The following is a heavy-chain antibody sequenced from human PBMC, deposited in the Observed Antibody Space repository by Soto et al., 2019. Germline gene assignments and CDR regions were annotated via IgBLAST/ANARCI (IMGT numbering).Heavy chain of an antibody. CDR1: GFTFDDYA. Sequence: EVQLVESGGGLVQPGRSLRLSCAASGFTFDDYAMHWVRQAPGKGLEWVSGISWNSGSIGYADSVKGRFTISRDNAKNSLYLQMNSLGAEDTALYYCAKLRSVAGKGGAFDIWGQGTMVTVSS. D-gene: IGHD6-19*01. J-gene: IGHJ3*02. V-gene: IGHV3-9*01. CDR3: AKLRSVAGKGGAFDI. CDR2: ISWNSGSI.